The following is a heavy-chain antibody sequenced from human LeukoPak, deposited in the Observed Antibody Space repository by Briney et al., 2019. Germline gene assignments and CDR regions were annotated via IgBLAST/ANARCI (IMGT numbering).Heavy chain of an antibody. Sequence: SETLSLTCAVYGGSFSGYYWSWIRQPPGNWLGWIGEINHSGSTNYNPSLKSRVTISVDTSKNQFSLKLSSVTAADTAVYYCARGAVAGTNWGQGTLVTVSS. D-gene: IGHD6-19*01. CDR1: GGSFSGYY. CDR3: ARGAVAGTN. V-gene: IGHV4-34*01. J-gene: IGHJ4*02. CDR2: INHSGST.